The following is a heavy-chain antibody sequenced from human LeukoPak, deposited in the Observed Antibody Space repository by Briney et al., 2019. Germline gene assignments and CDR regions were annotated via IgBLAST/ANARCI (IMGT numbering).Heavy chain of an antibody. CDR2: IYYSGST. V-gene: IGHV4-59*12. J-gene: IGHJ4*02. D-gene: IGHD3-3*01. CDR3: ATNGYYCIDY. CDR1: GGSISSYY. Sequence: SETLSLTCTVSGGSISSYYWSWIRQPPGKGLEWIGYIYYSGSTNYNPSLKSRVTISVDTSKNQFSLKLSSVTAADTAVYYCATNGYYCIDYWGQGTLVTVSS.